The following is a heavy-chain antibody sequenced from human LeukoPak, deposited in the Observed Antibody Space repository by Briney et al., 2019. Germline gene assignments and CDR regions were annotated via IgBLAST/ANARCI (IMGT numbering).Heavy chain of an antibody. CDR2: IYPGDSDT. Sequence: GESLKISCKSSGYSFTSYWIGWVRQMPGKGLEWMGLIYPGDSDTRYSPSFQGQVIISADKSISTAYLQWSSLKASDTAMYYCARHQGSYGTNYNWFDPWGQGTLVTVSS. V-gene: IGHV5-51*01. J-gene: IGHJ5*02. CDR1: GYSFTSYW. CDR3: ARHQGSYGTNYNWFDP. D-gene: IGHD4-23*01.